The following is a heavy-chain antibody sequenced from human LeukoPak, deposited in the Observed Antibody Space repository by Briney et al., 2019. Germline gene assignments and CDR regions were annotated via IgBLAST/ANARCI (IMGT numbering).Heavy chain of an antibody. Sequence: GGSLRLSCAASGFTVSSNYMSWVRQDPGKGLEWVSVIYSGGSTYYADSVKGRFTISRDNSKNTLYLQMNSLRAEDTAVYYCARDRGGDCFDYWGQGTLVTVSS. D-gene: IGHD2-21*01. J-gene: IGHJ4*02. CDR2: IYSGGST. CDR1: GFTVSSNY. V-gene: IGHV3-66*01. CDR3: ARDRGGDCFDY.